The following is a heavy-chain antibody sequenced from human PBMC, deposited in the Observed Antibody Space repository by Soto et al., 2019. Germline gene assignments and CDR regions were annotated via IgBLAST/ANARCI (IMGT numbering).Heavy chain of an antibody. Sequence: GGSLRLSCAASGFTFNIYAMTWVRQAPGKGLEWVSTTGATGRTTYYADSVKGRFTVSRDNSKNTLDLQMSSLRAEDTAVYYCATVHNTSRYFDSWGQGTLVTVSS. D-gene: IGHD1-20*01. CDR1: GFTFNIYA. CDR3: ATVHNTSRYFDS. CDR2: TGATGRTT. J-gene: IGHJ4*02. V-gene: IGHV3-23*01.